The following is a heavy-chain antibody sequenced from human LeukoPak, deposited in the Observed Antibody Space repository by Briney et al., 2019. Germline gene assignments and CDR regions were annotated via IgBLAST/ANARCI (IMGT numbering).Heavy chain of an antibody. CDR3: AKDGGSDPDSFDI. CDR2: ISSSSSYI. V-gene: IGHV3-21*01. CDR1: GFTFSSYS. J-gene: IGHJ3*02. D-gene: IGHD2-15*01. Sequence: GGSLRLSCAASGFTFSSYSMNWVRQAPGKGLEWVSSISSSSSYIYYADSVKGRFTISRDNTKSSLYLQMNSLRAEDTAVYYCAKDGGSDPDSFDIWGQGTMVTVSS.